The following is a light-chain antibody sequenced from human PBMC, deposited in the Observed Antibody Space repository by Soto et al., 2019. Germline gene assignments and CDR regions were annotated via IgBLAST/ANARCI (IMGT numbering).Light chain of an antibody. CDR3: SSHAGSNNFV. CDR2: EVS. Sequence: QSALTQPPSASGSPGQSATISCTGTSSDVGGYNYVSWYQHHPGKAPKLMIYEVSKRPSGVPDRSAGNKSGNTASLTVSGLEAVEEAAYSCSSHAGSNNFVFVKGTNVTFL. CDR1: SSDVGGYNY. V-gene: IGLV2-8*01. J-gene: IGLJ1*01.